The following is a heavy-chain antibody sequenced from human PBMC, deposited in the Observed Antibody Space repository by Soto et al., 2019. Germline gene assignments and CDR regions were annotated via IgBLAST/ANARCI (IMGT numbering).Heavy chain of an antibody. CDR2: IIPIFGTA. CDR3: ARPSTPRGYSGYDSPPRYYYYGMDV. D-gene: IGHD5-12*01. CDR1: GGTFSSYA. J-gene: IGHJ6*02. V-gene: IGHV1-69*13. Sequence: SVKVSCKASGGTFSSYAISWVRQAPGQGLEWMGGIIPIFGTANYAQKFQGRVTITADESTSTAYMELSSLRSEDTAVYYCARPSTPRGYSGYDSPPRYYYYGMDVWGQGTTVTVSS.